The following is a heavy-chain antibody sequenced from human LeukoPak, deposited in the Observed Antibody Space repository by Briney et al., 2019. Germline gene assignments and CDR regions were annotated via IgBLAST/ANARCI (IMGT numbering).Heavy chain of an antibody. D-gene: IGHD2-2*02. Sequence: GGSLRLSCAASGFTFNYYAMSRVRQAPGKGLEWVSSISGSGASTYYADSVRGRFTIMRDNSQNTLYLHIKNLRAEDSALYYCARELVPGYCSSTSCYTEDFDYWGQGTLVTVSS. CDR2: ISGSGAST. J-gene: IGHJ4*02. CDR1: GFTFNYYA. CDR3: ARELVPGYCSSTSCYTEDFDY. V-gene: IGHV3-23*01.